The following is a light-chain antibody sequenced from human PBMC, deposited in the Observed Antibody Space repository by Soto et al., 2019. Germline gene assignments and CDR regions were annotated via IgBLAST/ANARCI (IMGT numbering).Light chain of an antibody. CDR3: QQYDEWPLT. CDR2: DAF. J-gene: IGKJ4*01. V-gene: IGKV3-15*01. Sequence: EKVMTQSPATLSVSPGERATLSCRASQTVKTRLAWYQQKPGQAPRLLIYDAFTRATGIPARFSGSASETEFTLTISSLQSEDFAVYYCQQYDEWPLTFGGGTKVEIK. CDR1: QTVKTR.